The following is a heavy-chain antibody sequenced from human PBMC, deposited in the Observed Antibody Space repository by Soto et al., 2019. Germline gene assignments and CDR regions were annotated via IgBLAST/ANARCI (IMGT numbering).Heavy chain of an antibody. CDR3: ARPPAYYYDSSGYYYQDAFDI. J-gene: IGHJ3*02. Sequence: PVESLKISCKGSGYSFTSYWISWVRQMPGKGLEWMGRIDPSDSYTNYSPSFQGHVTISADKSISTAYLQWSSLKASDTAMYYCARPPAYYYDSSGYYYQDAFDIWGQRTMVTVS. V-gene: IGHV5-10-1*01. CDR2: IDPSDSYT. CDR1: GYSFTSYW. D-gene: IGHD3-22*01.